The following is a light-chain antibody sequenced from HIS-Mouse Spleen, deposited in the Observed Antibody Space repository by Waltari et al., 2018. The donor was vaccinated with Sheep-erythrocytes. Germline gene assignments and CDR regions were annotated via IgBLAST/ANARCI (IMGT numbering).Light chain of an antibody. V-gene: IGLV2-11*01. CDR3: CSYAGSYNHV. CDR1: SSDVGGYTD. Sequence: QSALTQPASVSGSPGQSIPISCTGTSSDVGGYTDVSWYQQHPGKAPKLMIYDVSKRPSGVPDRFSGSKSGNTASLTISGLQAEDEADYYCCSYAGSYNHVFATGTKVTVL. CDR2: DVS. J-gene: IGLJ1*01.